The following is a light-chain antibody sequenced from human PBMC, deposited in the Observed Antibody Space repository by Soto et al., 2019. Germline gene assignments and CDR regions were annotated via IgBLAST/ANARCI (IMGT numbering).Light chain of an antibody. CDR1: QDVASTS. V-gene: IGKV3-20*01. CDR2: GAS. J-gene: IGKJ1*01. Sequence: VLTQSPDTLSLSPGERATLSCRASQDVASTSLAWSQQKPGQAPRLLIYGASGRAAGVAERFSGSGSGTQFTLTISRLEPEEFSVYYCQYYDTDRTFAQGTRWEI. CDR3: QYYDTDRT.